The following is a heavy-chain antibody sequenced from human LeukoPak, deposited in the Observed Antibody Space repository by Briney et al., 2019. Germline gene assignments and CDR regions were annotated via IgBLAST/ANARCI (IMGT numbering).Heavy chain of an antibody. D-gene: IGHD3-16*02. CDR1: GGSISSSSYY. J-gene: IGHJ6*02. Sequence: SETLSLTCTVSGGSISSSSYYWGWIRQPPGKGLEWIGSIYYSGSTYYNPSLKSRVTISVDTSKNQFSLKPSSVTAADTAVYYCARYRSPHYYYYYGMDVWGQGTTVTVSS. V-gene: IGHV4-39*01. CDR2: IYYSGST. CDR3: ARYRSPHYYYYYGMDV.